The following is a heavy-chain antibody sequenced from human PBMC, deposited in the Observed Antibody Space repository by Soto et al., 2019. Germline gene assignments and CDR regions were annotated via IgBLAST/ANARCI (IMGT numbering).Heavy chain of an antibody. Sequence: EVQLLESGGGLVQPGGSLRLSCAASGFTFSSYAMSWVRQAPGKGLEWVSGISGSGGSTYYADSVKGRFTISRDNSKNTLYLQMNSLRAEDTAVYYCAIPLRFLEWPHYYYYYGMDVWGQGTTVTVSS. J-gene: IGHJ6*02. V-gene: IGHV3-23*01. CDR2: ISGSGGST. CDR1: GFTFSSYA. CDR3: AIPLRFLEWPHYYYYYGMDV. D-gene: IGHD3-3*01.